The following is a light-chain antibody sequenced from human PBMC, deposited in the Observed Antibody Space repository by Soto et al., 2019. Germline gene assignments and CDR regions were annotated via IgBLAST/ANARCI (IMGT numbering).Light chain of an antibody. Sequence: EIVLTQSPGTLSLSPGEISTLSCRSSQGVSSYFLAWYQQKPGQAPRLLIYDASSRATGIPDKFSGSGSGIDFTLTINRLEPEDFAVYYCQQYGVSPLTFGQGTRLEIK. V-gene: IGKV3-20*01. J-gene: IGKJ5*01. CDR2: DAS. CDR1: QGVSSYF. CDR3: QQYGVSPLT.